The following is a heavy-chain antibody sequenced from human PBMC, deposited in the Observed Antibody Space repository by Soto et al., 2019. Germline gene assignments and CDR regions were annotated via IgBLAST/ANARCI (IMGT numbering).Heavy chain of an antibody. Sequence: GESLKISCQSSGYTFSNFWIGWVRQLPGKGLEWMGIIYPGDHETRYSPSFQGKVTISADRSINTAYLQWNSLEASDTAFYFCARSPRSSPYFDYWGQGALVTVSS. D-gene: IGHD6-13*01. V-gene: IGHV5-51*01. J-gene: IGHJ4*02. CDR1: GYTFSNFW. CDR2: IYPGDHET. CDR3: ARSPRSSPYFDY.